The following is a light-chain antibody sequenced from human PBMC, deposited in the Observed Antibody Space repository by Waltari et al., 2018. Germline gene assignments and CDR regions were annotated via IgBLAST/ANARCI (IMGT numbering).Light chain of an antibody. CDR3: QSYSSSPLT. CDR2: GAS. V-gene: IGKV3-20*01. Sequence: LLTQSPATLSLSPGERATLSCRSSQSVSSYLAWYQQKPGQAPRLLLYGASNRATGIPERFSGSGSGTYFTLTISSLEPEDFAVYFCQSYSSSPLTFGGGTKVEIE. CDR1: QSVSSY. J-gene: IGKJ4*01.